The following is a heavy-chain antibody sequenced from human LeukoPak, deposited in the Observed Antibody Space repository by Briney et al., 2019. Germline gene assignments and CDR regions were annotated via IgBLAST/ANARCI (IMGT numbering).Heavy chain of an antibody. D-gene: IGHD1-7*01. CDR1: GGSISSSSYY. V-gene: IGHV4-39*07. Sequence: SETLSLTCTVSGGSISSSSYYWGWIRQPPGKGLEWIANIYYTGSAYYNPSLKSRVTISIDTSKKEFSLKLSSVTAADTAVYYCTRDELGAFDPWGQGTLVTVSS. CDR2: IYYTGSA. CDR3: TRDELGAFDP. J-gene: IGHJ5*02.